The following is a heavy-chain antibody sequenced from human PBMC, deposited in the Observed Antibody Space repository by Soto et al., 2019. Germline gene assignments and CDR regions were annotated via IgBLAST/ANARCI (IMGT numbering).Heavy chain of an antibody. D-gene: IGHD1-1*01. CDR1: GFTFSSYG. CDR2: ISYDGSEK. V-gene: IGHV3-30*03. J-gene: IGHJ4*02. CDR3: ARKPETGTTVPFDY. Sequence: GGSLRLSCAASGFTFSSYGMHWFRQAPGKGLEWVAVISYDGSEKYHADSVKGRFTISRDNSKNTLYLQMNSLRAEDTAVYYCARKPETGTTVPFDYWGQGTLVTVS.